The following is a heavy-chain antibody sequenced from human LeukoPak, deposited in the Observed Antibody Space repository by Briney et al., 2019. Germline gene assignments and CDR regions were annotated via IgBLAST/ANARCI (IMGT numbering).Heavy chain of an antibody. CDR3: ARDKYSGSLDY. Sequence: PGGSLRLSCAASGFTVSSNYMSWVRQAPGKGLEWVSVIHSGGSTYYADSVKGRFTISRDNSKNTLYLQMNSLRAEDTAVYYCARDKYSGSLDYWGQGTLVTVSS. D-gene: IGHD1-26*01. J-gene: IGHJ4*02. CDR2: IHSGGST. CDR1: GFTVSSNY. V-gene: IGHV3-66*01.